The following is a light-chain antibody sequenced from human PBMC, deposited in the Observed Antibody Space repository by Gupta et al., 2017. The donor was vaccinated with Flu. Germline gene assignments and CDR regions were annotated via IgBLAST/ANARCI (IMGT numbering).Light chain of an antibody. J-gene: IGLJ2*01. CDR1: SSDIGTYKY. CDR2: AVN. Sequence: QSALPQPASVSGSPGQSITISCPGTSSDIGTYKYVSWYQQHPGKAPELMIFAVNNRPSGVSTRFSGSKSGNTASLTISGLQVEDEAEYFCSSYTNTNTLVVFGGGTKLTVL. CDR3: SSYTNTNTLVV. V-gene: IGLV2-14*01.